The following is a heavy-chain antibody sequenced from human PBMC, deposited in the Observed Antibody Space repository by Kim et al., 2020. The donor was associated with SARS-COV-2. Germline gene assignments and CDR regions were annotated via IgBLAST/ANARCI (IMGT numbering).Heavy chain of an antibody. V-gene: IGHV4-34*01. CDR2: INHSGST. CDR1: GGSFSGYY. Sequence: SETLSLTCAVYGGSFSGYYWSWIRQPPGKGLEWIGEINHSGSTNYNPSLKSRVTISVDTSKNQFSLKLSSVTAADTAVYYCARGPRYFDWPHRVKYFQHWGQGTLVTVSS. J-gene: IGHJ1*01. D-gene: IGHD3-9*01. CDR3: ARGPRYFDWPHRVKYFQH.